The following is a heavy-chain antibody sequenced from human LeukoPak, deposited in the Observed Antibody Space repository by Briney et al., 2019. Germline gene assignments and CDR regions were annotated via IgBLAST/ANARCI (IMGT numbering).Heavy chain of an antibody. CDR1: GFTFRTFW. CDR3: ARTYYPISYYFDY. D-gene: IGHD3-10*01. J-gene: IGHJ4*02. Sequence: SGGSLRLSCAASGFTFRTFWMSWVRQAPGKGLEWVANMKQDGSEKYYVDSVKGRFTISRDNAKNTLYLQMNSLRAEDTAVYYCARTYYPISYYFDYWGQGTLVTVSS. CDR2: MKQDGSEK. V-gene: IGHV3-7*01.